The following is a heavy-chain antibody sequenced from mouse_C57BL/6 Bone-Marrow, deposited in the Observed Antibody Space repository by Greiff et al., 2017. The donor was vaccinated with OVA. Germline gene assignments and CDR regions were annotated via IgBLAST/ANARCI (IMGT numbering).Heavy chain of an antibody. CDR2: IWSGGST. J-gene: IGHJ4*01. D-gene: IGHD1-1*01. Sequence: QVQLKQSGPGLVQPSQSLSITCTVSGFSLTSYGVHWVRQSPGKGLEWLGVIWSGGSTDYNAAFISRLSISKDNSKSQVFFKMNSLQADDTAIYYCAGTVVLYYAMDYWGQGTSVTVSS. CDR1: GFSLTSYG. CDR3: AGTVVLYYAMDY. V-gene: IGHV2-2*01.